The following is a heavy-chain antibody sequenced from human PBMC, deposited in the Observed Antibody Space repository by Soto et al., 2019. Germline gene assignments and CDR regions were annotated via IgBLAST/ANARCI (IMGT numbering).Heavy chain of an antibody. V-gene: IGHV4-34*01. CDR2: INHSGST. J-gene: IGHJ6*02. CDR1: GGSFSGYY. CDR3: ARVSRYYYYGMDV. Sequence: PSETLSLTCAVYGGSFSGYYWSWIRQPPGKGLEWIGEINHSGSTNYNPSLESRVTISVDTSKNQFSLKLSSVTAADTAVYYCARVSRYYYYGMDVWGQGTTVTVSS.